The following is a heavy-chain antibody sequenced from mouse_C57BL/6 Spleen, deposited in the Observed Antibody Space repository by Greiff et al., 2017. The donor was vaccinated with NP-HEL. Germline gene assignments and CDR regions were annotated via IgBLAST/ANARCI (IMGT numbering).Heavy chain of an antibody. D-gene: IGHD2-3*01. CDR2: ISNGGGST. Sequence: EVNVVESGGGLVQPGGSLKLSCAASGFTFSDYYMYWVRQTPEKRLEWVAYISNGGGSTYYPDTVKGRFPISRDNAKNTLYRQMSRLKSEDTAMYYCARHKNYDGYSAWFAYWGQGTLVTVSA. CDR3: ARHKNYDGYSAWFAY. CDR1: GFTFSDYY. J-gene: IGHJ3*01. V-gene: IGHV5-12*01.